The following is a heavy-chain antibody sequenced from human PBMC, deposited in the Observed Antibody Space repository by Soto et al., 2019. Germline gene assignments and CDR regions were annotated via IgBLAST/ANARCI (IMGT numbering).Heavy chain of an antibody. CDR2: INPNSGGT. D-gene: IGHD3-3*01. J-gene: IGHJ5*02. CDR3: ARGFLEWLLSDP. CDR1: GYTFTGYY. Sequence: ASVKVSCKASGYTFTGYYMHWVRQAPGQGLEWMGWINPNSGGTNYAQKFQGWVNMTRDTSISTAYMELSRLRSDDTAVYYCARGFLEWLLSDPWGQGTRVTVSS. V-gene: IGHV1-2*04.